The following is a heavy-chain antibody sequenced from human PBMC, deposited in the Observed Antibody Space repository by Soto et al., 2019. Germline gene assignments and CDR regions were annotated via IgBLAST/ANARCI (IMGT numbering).Heavy chain of an antibody. J-gene: IGHJ5*02. CDR2: ISSSSSTI. CDR1: GFTFSSYS. CDR3: ARGTMIVVERSRKYNWFDP. Sequence: PGGSLRLSCAASGFTFSSYSMNWVRQAPGKGLEWVSYISSSSSTIYYADSVKGRFTISRDNAKNSLYLQMNSLRDEDTAVYYCARGTMIVVERSRKYNWFDPWGQGTLVTVSS. V-gene: IGHV3-48*02. D-gene: IGHD3-22*01.